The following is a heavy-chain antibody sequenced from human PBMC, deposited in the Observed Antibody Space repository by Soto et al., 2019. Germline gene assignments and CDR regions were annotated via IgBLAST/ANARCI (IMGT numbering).Heavy chain of an antibody. CDR2: IGGSGDST. V-gene: IGHV3-23*01. CDR1: GFTFSSYA. Sequence: EVQLLESGGGLVQPGGSLRLSCAASGFTFSSYAMSWVRQAPGKGLEWVSVIGGSGDSTYYADSVRGRFTISRDNSKNTLYLQMNSLRAEDTAVYYCAKDRDGAAAGPTKFYGMDVWGQGTMVTVSS. J-gene: IGHJ6*02. CDR3: AKDRDGAAAGPTKFYGMDV. D-gene: IGHD6-13*01.